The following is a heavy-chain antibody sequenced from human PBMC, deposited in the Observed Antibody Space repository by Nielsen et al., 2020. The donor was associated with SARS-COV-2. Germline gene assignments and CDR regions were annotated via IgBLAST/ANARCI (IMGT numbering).Heavy chain of an antibody. CDR3: ARLGLDP. V-gene: IGHV4-59*08. Sequence: GSLRLSCTVSGVSISTYYWSWIRQLPGKGLEWIGYVYYSGTTSYNPSLKSRVSISVDTSKNQFSLNLTSVTAADTAVYYCARLGLDPWGQGTLVTVSS. CDR2: VYYSGTT. CDR1: GVSISTYY. J-gene: IGHJ5*02.